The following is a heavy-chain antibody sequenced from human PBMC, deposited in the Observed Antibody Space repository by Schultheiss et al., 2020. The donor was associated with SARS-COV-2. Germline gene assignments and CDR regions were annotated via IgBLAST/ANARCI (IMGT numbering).Heavy chain of an antibody. CDR2: IYTSGST. J-gene: IGHJ3*02. D-gene: IGHD3-3*01. CDR1: GGSFSGYY. V-gene: IGHV4-59*08. Sequence: SETLSLTCAVYGGSFSGYYWSWIRQPPGKGLEWIGRIYTSGSTNYNPSLKSRVTISVDTSKNQFSLKLSSVTAADTAVYYCVRHRDYYDFWSGYYAFDIWGQGTMVTVSS. CDR3: VRHRDYYDFWSGYYAFDI.